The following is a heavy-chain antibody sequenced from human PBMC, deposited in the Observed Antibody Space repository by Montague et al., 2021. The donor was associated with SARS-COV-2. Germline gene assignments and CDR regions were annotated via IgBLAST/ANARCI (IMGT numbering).Heavy chain of an antibody. CDR3: AKDSYYDFWSGYSPGENWFDP. V-gene: IGHV3-9*01. D-gene: IGHD3-3*01. Sequence: SLRLSCAASGFTFGDYAMHWVRQAPGKGLEWVSGISWNSGSLGYADSVKGRFTISRDNAKNSLYLQMNSLRAEDTALYYCAKDSYYDFWSGYSPGENWFDPWGQGTLVTVSS. CDR1: GFTFGDYA. CDR2: ISWNSGSL. J-gene: IGHJ5*02.